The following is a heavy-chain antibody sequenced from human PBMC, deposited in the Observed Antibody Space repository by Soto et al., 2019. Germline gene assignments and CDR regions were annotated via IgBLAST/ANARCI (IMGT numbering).Heavy chain of an antibody. D-gene: IGHD2-2*01. CDR3: ARDRGYCISTSCPKGGWFDP. V-gene: IGHV4-30-4*01. CDR2: IYYSGST. Sequence: SETLSLTCTVSGGSISSGDYYWSWIRQPPGKGLEWIGYIYYSGSTYYNPSLKSRVTISVDTSKNQLSLKLSSVTAADTAVYYCARDRGYCISTSCPKGGWFDPWGQGTLVTVSS. CDR1: GGSISSGDYY. J-gene: IGHJ5*02.